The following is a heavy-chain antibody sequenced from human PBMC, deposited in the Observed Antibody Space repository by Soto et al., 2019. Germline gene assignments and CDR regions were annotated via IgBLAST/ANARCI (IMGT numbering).Heavy chain of an antibody. D-gene: IGHD6-13*01. CDR2: IYYSGST. J-gene: IGHJ4*02. CDR1: GGSISSYY. V-gene: IGHV4-59*01. CDR3: AVRIATAGLDY. Sequence: LSLTCTVSGGSISSYYWSWIRQPPGKGLEWIGYIYYSGSTNYNPSLKSRVTISVDTSKNQFSLKLSSVTAADTAVYYCAVRIATAGLDYWGQGTLVTVSS.